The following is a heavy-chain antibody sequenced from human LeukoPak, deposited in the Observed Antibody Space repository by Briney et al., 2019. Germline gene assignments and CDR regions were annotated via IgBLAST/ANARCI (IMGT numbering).Heavy chain of an antibody. CDR1: GGTFSSYA. D-gene: IGHD1-26*01. Sequence: ASVKISCKASGGTFSSYAISWVRQATGQGLEWMGWMNPNSGDTDYAQKFQGRVTLTRDTSISTAYMELSGLRPEDTAVYYCARGEGGSYKRGDNWFDLWGQGTLVTVSS. CDR2: MNPNSGDT. J-gene: IGHJ5*02. V-gene: IGHV1-8*02. CDR3: ARGEGGSYKRGDNWFDL.